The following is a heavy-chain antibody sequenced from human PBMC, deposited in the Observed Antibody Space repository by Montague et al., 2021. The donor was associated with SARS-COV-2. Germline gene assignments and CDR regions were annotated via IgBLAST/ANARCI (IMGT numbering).Heavy chain of an antibody. CDR2: IYWDDDK. V-gene: IGHV2-5*02. CDR3: AHRPGDWNLCYFDY. Sequence: PALVKPTQTLTLTCTFSGFSLSTSGVGVGWIRQPPGKALEWLALIYWDDDKRYSPSLKSRLTITKDTSKNQVVLTMTNMDPVDTATYYCAHRPGDWNLCYFDYWGQGTLVTVSS. CDR1: GFSLSTSGVG. J-gene: IGHJ4*02. D-gene: IGHD1-1*01.